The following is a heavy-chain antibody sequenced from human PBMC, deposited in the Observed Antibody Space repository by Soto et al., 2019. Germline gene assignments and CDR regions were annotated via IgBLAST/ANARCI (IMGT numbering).Heavy chain of an antibody. CDR2: MNPNSGDT. CDR1: GYTFTSYD. CDR3: ARGLWFF. D-gene: IGHD2-21*01. J-gene: IGHJ1*01. V-gene: IGHV1-8*01. Sequence: QVQLEQSGAEVKKPGASVKVACKASGYTFTSYDINWVRQAPGQGLEWMGWMNPNSGDTGYAQKFQGRVTMTRNTSLSTAYMELSNLRSEDTAVYFCARGLWFFWGQGTLVTVSS.